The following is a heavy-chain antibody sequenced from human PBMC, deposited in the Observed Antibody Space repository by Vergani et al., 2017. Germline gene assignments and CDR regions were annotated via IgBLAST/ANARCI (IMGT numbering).Heavy chain of an antibody. CDR2: IYTSGST. CDR3: ARGRDPYYYGGMDV. CDR1: GGSISSGSYY. Sequence: QLQLQESGPGLVQPSQTLSLTCTVSGGSISSGSYYWSWIRQPAGKGLGWIGRIYTSGSTNYNPSLRSRVTISLDTSKNQFSLKLSSVTAADTAVYYCARGRDPYYYGGMDVWGQGTTVTVSS. D-gene: IGHD2-21*01. J-gene: IGHJ6*02. V-gene: IGHV4-61*02.